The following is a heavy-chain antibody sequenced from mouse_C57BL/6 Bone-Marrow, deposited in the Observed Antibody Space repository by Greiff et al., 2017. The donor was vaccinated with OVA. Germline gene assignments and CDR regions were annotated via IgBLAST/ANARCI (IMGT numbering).Heavy chain of an antibody. Sequence: QVQLQQPGPELARPWASVKISCQAFYSFSRRLHFPIRDTNYWMQWVKQRPGQGLEWIGAIYPGNGDTSNNQKFKGKATLTADKSSSTAYMQLCGLTSEDCAVYYCAYAWDFDDWGQCTTLTVAS. CDR2: GQGLEWIG. V-gene: IGHV1-87*01. CDR1: YSFSRRLH. J-gene: IGHJ2*01. D-gene: IGHD6-5*01. CDR3: SEDCAVYYCAYAWDFDD.